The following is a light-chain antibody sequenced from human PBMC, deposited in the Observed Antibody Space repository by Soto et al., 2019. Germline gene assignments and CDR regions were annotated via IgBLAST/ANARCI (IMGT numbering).Light chain of an antibody. CDR1: QTISSNN. J-gene: IGKJ1*01. CDR3: QQYVSWT. V-gene: IGKV3-20*01. CDR2: GTS. Sequence: EIVLTQSPGTLSVSPGERATLSCRAGQTISSNNLAWYQQKPGQAPGLLIYGTSSRATGIPDRFSGSGSGTDFTLTISRLEPEDSAIYYCQQYVSWTFGQGTKVEI.